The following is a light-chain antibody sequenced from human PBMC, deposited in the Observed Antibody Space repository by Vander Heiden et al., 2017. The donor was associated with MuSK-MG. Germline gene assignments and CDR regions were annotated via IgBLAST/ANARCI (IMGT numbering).Light chain of an antibody. CDR3: QQNYNFKT. CDR1: QSINNH. CDR2: GAS. Sequence: DIQMTQSPSSLSASVGDTVTITCRASQSINNHLNWYQQKPGTAPKFLIYGASRLQSGVPSRFSGSGSGTDFTLTISRLQPEDFATYYWQQNYNFKTFGQGTKVEIK. J-gene: IGKJ1*01. V-gene: IGKV1-39*01.